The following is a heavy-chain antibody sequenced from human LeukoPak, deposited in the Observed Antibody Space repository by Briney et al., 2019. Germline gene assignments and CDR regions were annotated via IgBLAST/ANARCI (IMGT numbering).Heavy chain of an antibody. D-gene: IGHD2-2*02. CDR2: MNPNSGNT. Sequence: ASVKVSRKASVYTLTSDDINGVRQATGQGLEWMGWMNPNSGNTVYAQKFQGRATITRNTAISTAYMELSSLRSEDTAVYYCARGGLGYCSSTSCYIIDYWGQGTLVTVSS. CDR3: ARGGLGYCSSTSCYIIDY. J-gene: IGHJ4*02. V-gene: IGHV1-8*03. CDR1: VYTLTSDD.